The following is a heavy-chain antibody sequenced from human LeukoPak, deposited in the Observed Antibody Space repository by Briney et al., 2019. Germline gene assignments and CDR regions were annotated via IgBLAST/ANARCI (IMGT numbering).Heavy chain of an antibody. Sequence: SETLSLTCAVYGGSFSGYYWSWIRQPPGKGLEWIGEINHSGSTNYNPSLKSRVTISVDTSKNQFSLKLSSVTAADTAVYYCVRGWGSGYFDYWGQGTLVTVSS. CDR3: VRGWGSGYFDY. CDR1: GGSFSGYY. J-gene: IGHJ4*02. V-gene: IGHV4-34*01. CDR2: INHSGST. D-gene: IGHD7-27*01.